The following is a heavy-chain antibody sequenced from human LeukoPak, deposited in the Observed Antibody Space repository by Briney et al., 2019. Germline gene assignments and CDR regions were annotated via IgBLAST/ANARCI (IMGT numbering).Heavy chain of an antibody. CDR3: TRDMGGTYFDY. D-gene: IGHD1-26*01. CDR2: IWYDGTNK. CDR1: GFIFSTHG. V-gene: IGHV3-33*01. J-gene: IGHJ4*02. Sequence: PGRSLRLSCAASGFIFSTHGMHWVRQAPGKGLEWVAVIWYDGTNKYYADSLKGRFSISRDNSKNTLYLQMNSLRAEDTAVYYCTRDMGGTYFDYWGQGTLVTVSS.